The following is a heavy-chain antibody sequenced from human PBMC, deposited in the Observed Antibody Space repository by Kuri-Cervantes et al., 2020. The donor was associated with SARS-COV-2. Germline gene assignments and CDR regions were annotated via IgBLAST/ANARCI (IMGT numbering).Heavy chain of an antibody. CDR3: ANLEGRVVVVPAAFDAFDI. CDR2: IRYDGSNK. J-gene: IGHJ3*02. Sequence: GGSLRLSCAASGFTFSSYGMHWVRQAPGKGLEWVAFIRYDGSNKYYADSVKGRFTISRVNSKNTLYLQMNSLRAEDTAVYYCANLEGRVVVVPAAFDAFDIWGQGTMV. D-gene: IGHD2-2*01. CDR1: GFTFSSYG. V-gene: IGHV3-30*02.